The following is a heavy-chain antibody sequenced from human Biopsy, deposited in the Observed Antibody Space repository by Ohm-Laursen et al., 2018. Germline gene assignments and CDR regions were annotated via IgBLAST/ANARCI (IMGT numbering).Heavy chain of an antibody. V-gene: IGHV4-59*07. J-gene: IGHJ3*02. CDR3: ARGEAGVYDALDI. D-gene: IGHD3-10*01. Sequence: SDTLSLTCSVSGGSMSSYYWTWIRQPPGKGLEWIGYIYSSGSTNYNPSLKSRVTISVAVDTSKSQFSLRLSSVTAADTAMYYCARGEAGVYDALDIWGQGTMVIVSS. CDR2: IYSSGST. CDR1: GGSMSSYY.